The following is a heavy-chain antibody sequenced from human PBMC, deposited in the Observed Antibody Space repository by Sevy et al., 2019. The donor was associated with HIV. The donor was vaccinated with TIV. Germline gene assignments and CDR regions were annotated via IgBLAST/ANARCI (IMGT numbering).Heavy chain of an antibody. CDR1: GFTFNSYG. CDR2: IWYDGSNK. D-gene: IGHD5-18*01. J-gene: IGHJ6*02. CDR3: ARGGGHVDTACMDV. V-gene: IGHV3-33*01. Sequence: GGSLRLSCAASGFTFNSYGMHWVRQAPGKGLEWVAVIWYDGSNKYYADSVKGRFTISRDNSKNTLYLQMNSLRAEDTAVYYCARGGGHVDTACMDVWGQGTTVTVSS.